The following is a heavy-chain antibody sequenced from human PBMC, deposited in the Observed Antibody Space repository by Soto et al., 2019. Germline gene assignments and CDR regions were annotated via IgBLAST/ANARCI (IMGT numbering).Heavy chain of an antibody. CDR3: ARGGATDPYYYGSGSIYGMDV. Sequence: ASVKVSCKASGYTFTIYYMHLVRQAPGQELEWMGIINPSGGSTSYAQKFQGRVTMTRDTSTSTVYMELSSLRSEDTAVYYCARGGATDPYYYGSGSIYGMDVWGQGTTVTVSS. V-gene: IGHV1-46*03. D-gene: IGHD3-10*01. J-gene: IGHJ6*02. CDR1: GYTFTIYY. CDR2: INPSGGST.